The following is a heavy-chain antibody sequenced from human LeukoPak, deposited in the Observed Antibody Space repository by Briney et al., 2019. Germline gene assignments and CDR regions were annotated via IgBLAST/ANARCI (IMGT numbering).Heavy chain of an antibody. CDR3: ATSSVRY. Sequence: GESLKISCRVSGYKFSDYWIGWVRQLPGRGLDWMGIIYPYNSETRYSPSFQGQVTISVDMSISTTYLQWDSLKAPDTAIYYCATSSVRYWGQGTLVAVSS. V-gene: IGHV5-51*01. CDR1: GYKFSDYW. CDR2: IYPYNSET. J-gene: IGHJ4*02. D-gene: IGHD3-9*01.